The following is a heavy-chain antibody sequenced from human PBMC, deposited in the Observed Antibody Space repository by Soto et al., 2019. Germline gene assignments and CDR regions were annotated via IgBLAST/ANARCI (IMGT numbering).Heavy chain of an antibody. V-gene: IGHV3-33*01. CDR1: GFTFSSYG. Sequence: QVQLVESGGGVVQPGRSLRLSCAASGFTFSSYGMHWVRQAPGKGLEWVAVIWYDGSNKYYADSVKGRFTISRDNSKNTLYLQMNSLRADDTAVYYCARDPEQLPPRPAYYFDYWGQGTLVTVSS. J-gene: IGHJ4*02. CDR2: IWYDGSNK. D-gene: IGHD6-13*01. CDR3: ARDPEQLPPRPAYYFDY.